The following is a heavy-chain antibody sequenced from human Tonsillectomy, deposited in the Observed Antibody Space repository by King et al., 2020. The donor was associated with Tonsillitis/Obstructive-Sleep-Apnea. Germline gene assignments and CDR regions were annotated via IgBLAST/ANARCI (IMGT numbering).Heavy chain of an antibody. Sequence: QLQESGPGLVKPSGTLSLTCTVSGGSISNYYWSWIRQPPGKGLEWIGYIYYSGSTDYNPSLKSRVTISADTSKNQFSLRLSSVTAADTAVYYCARDSSGWSRDYWGQGTLVTVSS. CDR3: ARDSSGWSRDY. V-gene: IGHV4-59*01. CDR2: IYYSGST. D-gene: IGHD6-19*01. J-gene: IGHJ4*02. CDR1: GGSISNYY.